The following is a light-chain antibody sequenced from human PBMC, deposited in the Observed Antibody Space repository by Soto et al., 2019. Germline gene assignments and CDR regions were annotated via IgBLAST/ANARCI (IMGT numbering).Light chain of an antibody. Sequence: DIQMTQSPSSLSASVGDTVTITCRASQGINDFLAWFQQKPGKAPKPLIYAASRLQSGVPSKFSGSESDRDFTLTISSLQPEDSATYYCQQYHSYPVTFGGGTKVEIK. CDR2: AAS. CDR3: QQYHSYPVT. CDR1: QGINDF. J-gene: IGKJ4*01. V-gene: IGKV1-16*02.